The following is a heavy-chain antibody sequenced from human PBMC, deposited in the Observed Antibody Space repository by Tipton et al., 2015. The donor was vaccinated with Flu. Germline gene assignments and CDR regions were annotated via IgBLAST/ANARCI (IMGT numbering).Heavy chain of an antibody. CDR1: GYTFSNSG. CDR3: ARVNTAPGFGVTIVTDGLAYALGV. D-gene: IGHD3-3*01. Sequence: QVQLVQSGAEVRKPGASVTVSCKASGYTFSNSGITWVRQAPGQGLEWMGWINPYRGYTNYAQKLQGRVSMTTDTSTSTAYMELRSLRSDDTAVYFCARVNTAPGFGVTIVTDGLAYALGVWGQGTTVTVSS. J-gene: IGHJ6*02. CDR2: INPYRGYT. V-gene: IGHV1-18*01.